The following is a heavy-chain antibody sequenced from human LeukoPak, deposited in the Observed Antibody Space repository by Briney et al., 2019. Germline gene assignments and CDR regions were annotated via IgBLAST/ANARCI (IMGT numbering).Heavy chain of an antibody. J-gene: IGHJ5*02. V-gene: IGHV3-48*01. Sequence: GGSLRLSCAASGFTFSGYSMNWVRQAPGKGLEWVSYISSSSSTTYYADSVQGRFTISRDNSKNTLYLQMNSLRAEDTAVYYCARLYGTYPGWFDPWGQGTLVTVSS. CDR2: ISSSSSTT. D-gene: IGHD4-17*01. CDR1: GFTFSGYS. CDR3: ARLYGTYPGWFDP.